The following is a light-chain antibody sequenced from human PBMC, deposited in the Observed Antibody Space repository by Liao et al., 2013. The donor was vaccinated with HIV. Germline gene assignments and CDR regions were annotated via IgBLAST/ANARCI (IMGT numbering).Light chain of an antibody. CDR3: QAWDSGTVI. Sequence: SYEVTQPPSVSVSPGQTASITCSGDKLEDKYVSWYQQKPGQSPLLVIYQDYKRPSGVPERFSGSNSGNTATLTISGTPAMDEADYFCQAWDSGTVIFGGGTKLTVL. CDR1: KLEDKY. V-gene: IGLV3-1*01. J-gene: IGLJ2*01. CDR2: QDY.